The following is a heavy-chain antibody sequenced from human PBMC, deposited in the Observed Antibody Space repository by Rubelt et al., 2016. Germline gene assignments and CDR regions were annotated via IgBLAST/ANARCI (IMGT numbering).Heavy chain of an antibody. CDR1: GGTFSSYA. D-gene: IGHD3-3*01. Sequence: QVQLVQSGAEVKKPGSSVKVSCKASGGTFSSYAISWVRQAPGQGLEWMGGIIPIFGTANYAQKFQGRVTLTADDSTSTAYMELSSLRAEDTAVYDWARGGGRFLEWLYGFDPWGQGTLVTVSS. V-gene: IGHV1-69*01. J-gene: IGHJ5*02. CDR2: IIPIFGTA. CDR3: ARGGGRFLEWLYGFDP.